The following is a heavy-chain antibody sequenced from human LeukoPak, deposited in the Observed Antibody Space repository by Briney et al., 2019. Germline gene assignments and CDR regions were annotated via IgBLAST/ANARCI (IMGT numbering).Heavy chain of an antibody. D-gene: IGHD2-2*03. CDR3: ARVGYCSSTSCYGYYYGMDV. V-gene: IGHV4-31*03. CDR2: IYYSGST. J-gene: IGHJ6*02. Sequence: TLSLTCTVSGGSISSGGYYWSWIRQHPGKGLEWIGYIYYSGSTYYNPSLKSRVTISVDTSKNQFSLKLGSVTAADTAVYYCARVGYCSSTSCYGYYYGMDVWGQGTTVTVSS. CDR1: GGSISSGGYY.